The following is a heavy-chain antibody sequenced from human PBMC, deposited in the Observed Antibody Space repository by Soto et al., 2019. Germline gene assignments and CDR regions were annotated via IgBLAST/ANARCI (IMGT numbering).Heavy chain of an antibody. V-gene: IGHV1-18*01. D-gene: IGHD5-18*01. J-gene: IGHJ4*02. Sequence: QVQLVQSGAQVKKPGASVTVSCKASGYTFTSYGINWVRQAPGQGLEWMGWITAYNGNTKYAEKFQGRLTMTTDTSTSTADMELRSLRSDDTAVYYCARGPQWLQGDFHYWGQGALVTVSS. CDR3: ARGPQWLQGDFHY. CDR2: ITAYNGNT. CDR1: GYTFTSYG.